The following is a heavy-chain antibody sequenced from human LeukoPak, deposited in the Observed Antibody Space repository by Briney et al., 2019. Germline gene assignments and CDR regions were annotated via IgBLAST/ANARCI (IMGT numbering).Heavy chain of an antibody. Sequence: SVKVSCKASGGTFSSYAISWVRQAPGQGLEWMGGIIPIFGTANYAQKFQGRVTITADESTSTAYMELSSLRSKDTAVYYCAREPPYYYDSSGSPMGYWGQGTLVTVSS. CDR2: IIPIFGTA. CDR3: AREPPYYYDSSGSPMGY. CDR1: GGTFSSYA. V-gene: IGHV1-69*13. J-gene: IGHJ4*02. D-gene: IGHD3-22*01.